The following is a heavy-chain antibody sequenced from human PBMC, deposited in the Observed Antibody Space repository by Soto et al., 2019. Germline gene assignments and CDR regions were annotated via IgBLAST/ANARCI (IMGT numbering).Heavy chain of an antibody. J-gene: IGHJ6*02. CDR3: ARAPYDGSDYYYGMGV. CDR1: GYTFTSYN. Sequence: ASVKVSCKASGYTFTSYNINWVRQATGQGLEWMGWMNPNSANTGYAQKFQGRVTMTRNTSISTAYMELSSLRSEDTAVYYCARAPYDGSDYYYGMGVWGQGTTVTVSS. D-gene: IGHD2-15*01. V-gene: IGHV1-8*01. CDR2: MNPNSANT.